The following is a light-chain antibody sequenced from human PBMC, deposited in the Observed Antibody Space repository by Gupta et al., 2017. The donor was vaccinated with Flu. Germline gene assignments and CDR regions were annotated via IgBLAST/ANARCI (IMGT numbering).Light chain of an antibody. V-gene: IGLV2-14*01. CDR3: SSYTSSSTWV. Sequence: QSALTQPASVSGPPGTPTPTSCTATSSDVGGYNYVSWYHQHPGKAPKLMIYEVSNRPSGVSNRFSGSKSGNTASLTISGLQAEDEADYYCSSYTSSSTWVFGGGTKLTVL. J-gene: IGLJ3*02. CDR1: SSDVGGYNY. CDR2: EVS.